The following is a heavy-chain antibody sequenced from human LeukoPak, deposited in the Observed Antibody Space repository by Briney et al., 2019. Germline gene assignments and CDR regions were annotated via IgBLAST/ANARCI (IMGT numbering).Heavy chain of an antibody. D-gene: IGHD5-12*01. J-gene: IGHJ4*02. Sequence: GGSLRLSCAASGFTFSSYAMSWVRQAPGKGLEWVSAISGSVGSTYYADSVKGRFTISRATTNNPLYLQMNRLRAEDTAVYYCAKAQSFIVAVFDYWGQGTLVTVSS. CDR1: GFTFSSYA. CDR2: ISGSVGST. V-gene: IGHV3-23*01. CDR3: AKAQSFIVAVFDY.